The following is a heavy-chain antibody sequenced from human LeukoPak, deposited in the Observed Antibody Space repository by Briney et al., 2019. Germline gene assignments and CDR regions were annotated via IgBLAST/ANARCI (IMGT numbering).Heavy chain of an antibody. CDR2: ISSSGSTI. J-gene: IGHJ4*02. V-gene: IGHV3-11*01. D-gene: IGHD1-26*01. CDR1: GFTFSDYY. CDR3: ARSSYSGSYLGWSGTDY. Sequence: GGSLRLSCAASGFTFSDYYMSWLRQAPGKGLEWVSYISSSGSTIYYADSVKGRFTISRDNAKNSLYLQMNSLRAEDTAVYYCARSSYSGSYLGWSGTDYWGQGTLVTVSS.